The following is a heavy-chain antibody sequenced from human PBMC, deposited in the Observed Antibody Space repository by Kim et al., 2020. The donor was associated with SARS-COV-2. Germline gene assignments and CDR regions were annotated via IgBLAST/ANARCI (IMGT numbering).Heavy chain of an antibody. CDR3: ARLSGPIAVAADA. Sequence: SETPSLTCTVSGGSISSYYWSWIRQPPGKGLEWIGYIYYSGSTNYNPSLKSRVTISVDTSKNQFSLKLSSVTAADTAVYYCARLSGPIAVAADAWGQGTLVTVSS. J-gene: IGHJ4*02. V-gene: IGHV4-59*08. CDR2: IYYSGST. CDR1: GGSISSYY. D-gene: IGHD6-19*01.